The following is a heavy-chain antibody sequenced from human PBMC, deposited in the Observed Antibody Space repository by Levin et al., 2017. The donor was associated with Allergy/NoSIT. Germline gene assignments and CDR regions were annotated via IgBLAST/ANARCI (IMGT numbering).Heavy chain of an antibody. CDR1: GSTFRSYA. V-gene: IGHV3-21*01. CDR3: ASPGVQLVRRDIQTVDAFDM. Sequence: GGSLRLSCAAAGSTFRSYAMNWVRQAPGKGLEWVSSISSSSSYIYYADSVKGRFTISRDNAKNLLYLQLNSLRAEDTAVYYCASPGVQLVRRDIQTVDAFDMWGQGTMVTVSS. D-gene: IGHD1-1*01. CDR2: ISSSSSYI. J-gene: IGHJ3*02.